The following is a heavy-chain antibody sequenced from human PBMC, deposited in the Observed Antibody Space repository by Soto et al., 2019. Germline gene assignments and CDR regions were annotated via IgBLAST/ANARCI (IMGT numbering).Heavy chain of an antibody. CDR1: GYTFTGYY. V-gene: IGHV1-2*02. CDR3: ARVVSPYYDVLTGNWFDP. CDR2: IKSFNGDT. D-gene: IGHD3-9*01. Sequence: QVQLVQSGAEVKEPGASVKVSCKASGYTFTGYYMHWARQAPGQGFEWMGWIKSFNGDTNYAQKFQGRVTLTRDTSISTAYMELSRLKSDDTAVYYCARVVSPYYDVLTGNWFDPWGQGTLVTVSS. J-gene: IGHJ5*02.